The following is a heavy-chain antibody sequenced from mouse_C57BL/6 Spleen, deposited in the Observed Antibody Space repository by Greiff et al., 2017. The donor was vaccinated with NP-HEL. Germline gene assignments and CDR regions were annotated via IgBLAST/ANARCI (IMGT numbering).Heavy chain of an antibody. CDR3: ARSEYGEVAY. J-gene: IGHJ3*01. Sequence: VQLQQPGSELVKPGASVKLSCKASVYTFTSSWMHWVKQRPGHGLEWIGIINPSNGGTNYNEKFKSKATLTVDKSSSTAYMQLSSLTSEDSAVFESARSEYGEVAYWGKGTMVTVSA. CDR2: INPSNGGT. V-gene: IGHV1-53*01. D-gene: IGHD1-2*01. CDR1: VYTFTSSW.